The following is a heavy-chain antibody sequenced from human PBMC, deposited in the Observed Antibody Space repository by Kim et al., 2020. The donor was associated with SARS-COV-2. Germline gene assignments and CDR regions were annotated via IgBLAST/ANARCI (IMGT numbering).Heavy chain of an antibody. J-gene: IGHJ6*02. Sequence: LSLTCAASGFTFSSYGMHWVRQAPGKGLEWVAVISYDGSNKYYADSVKGRFTISRDNSKNTLYLQMNSLRAEDTAVYYCARDQGNYYGYPSGMDVWG. CDR3: ARDQGNYYGYPSGMDV. D-gene: IGHD3-10*01. V-gene: IGHV3-33*05. CDR2: ISYDGSNK. CDR1: GFTFSSYG.